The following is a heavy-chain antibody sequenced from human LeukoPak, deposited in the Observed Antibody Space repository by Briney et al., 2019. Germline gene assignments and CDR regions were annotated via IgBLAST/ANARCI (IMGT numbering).Heavy chain of an antibody. CDR1: GFTLSSYS. CDR2: ISSSSSYI. Sequence: GGSLRLSCAASGFTLSSYSMNWVRQAPGKGLEWVSSISSSSSYIYYADSVKGRFTISRDNAKNSLYLQMNSLRAEDTAVYYCARDSYYDSSGYLKNWFDPWGQGTLVTVSS. CDR3: ARDSYYDSSGYLKNWFDP. J-gene: IGHJ5*02. V-gene: IGHV3-21*01. D-gene: IGHD3-22*01.